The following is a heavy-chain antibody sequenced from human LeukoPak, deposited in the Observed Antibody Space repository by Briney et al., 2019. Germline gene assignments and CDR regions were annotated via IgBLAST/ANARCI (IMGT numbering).Heavy chain of an antibody. CDR1: GGTFSSYA. J-gene: IGHJ4*02. CDR3: ASGIGLARLPHN. Sequence: ASVKVSCKASGGTFSSYAISWVRQAPGQGLEWMGGIIPIFGTANYAQKFQGRVTITADESTSTAYMELSSLRSEDTAVYYCASGIGLARLPHNWGQGTLVTVSS. CDR2: IIPIFGTA. D-gene: IGHD1-14*01. V-gene: IGHV1-69*01.